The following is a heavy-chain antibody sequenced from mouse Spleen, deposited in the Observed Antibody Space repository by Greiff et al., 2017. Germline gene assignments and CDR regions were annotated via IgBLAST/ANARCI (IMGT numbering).Heavy chain of an antibody. V-gene: IGHV5-12-2*01. Sequence: EVKLQESGGGLVQPGGSLKLSCAASGFTFSSYTMSWVRQTPEKRLEWVAYISNGGGSTYYPDTVKGRFTISRDNAKNTLYLQMSSLKSEDTAMYYCARHSYGNPFAYWGQGTLVTVSA. CDR3: ARHSYGNPFAY. CDR2: ISNGGGST. CDR1: GFTFSSYT. J-gene: IGHJ3*01. D-gene: IGHD2-1*01.